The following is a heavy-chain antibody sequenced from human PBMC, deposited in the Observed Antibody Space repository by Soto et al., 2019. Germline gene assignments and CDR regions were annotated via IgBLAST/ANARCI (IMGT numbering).Heavy chain of an antibody. J-gene: IGHJ6*02. V-gene: IGHV3-23*01. CDR1: GFTFSSYA. CDR2: ISGSGGST. CDR3: VKGRDSSSWYDGGLYYYYGMDV. D-gene: IGHD6-13*01. Sequence: GGSLRLSCAASGFTFSSYAMSWVRQAPGKGLEWVSAISGSGGSTYYADSVKGRFTISRDNSKNTLYLQMNSLRAEDTAVYYCVKGRDSSSWYDGGLYYYYGMDVWGQGTTVTVSS.